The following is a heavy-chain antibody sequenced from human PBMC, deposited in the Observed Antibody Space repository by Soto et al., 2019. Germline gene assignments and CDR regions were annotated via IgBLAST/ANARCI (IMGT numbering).Heavy chain of an antibody. Sequence: GGSLRLSCAASGFTFSSYGMHWVRQAPGKGLEWVAVIWYDGSNKYYADSVKGRFTISRDNSKNTLYLQMNSLRAEDTAVYYCAREVLYDFWSGYYPIYYYYYGMDVWGQGTTVTVSS. CDR2: IWYDGSNK. CDR1: GFTFSSYG. V-gene: IGHV3-33*01. CDR3: AREVLYDFWSGYYPIYYYYYGMDV. D-gene: IGHD3-3*01. J-gene: IGHJ6*02.